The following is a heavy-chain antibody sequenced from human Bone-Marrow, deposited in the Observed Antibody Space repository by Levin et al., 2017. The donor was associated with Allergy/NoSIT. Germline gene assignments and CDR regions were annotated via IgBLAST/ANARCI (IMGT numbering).Heavy chain of an antibody. V-gene: IGHV4-34*01. Sequence: AGGSLRLSCAVYGGSFSGYYWSWIRQPPGKGLEWIGEINHSGSTNYNPSLKSRVTISVDTSKNQFSLKLSSVTAADTAVYYCARGRYYGSGSPGGFDPWGQGTLVTVSS. D-gene: IGHD3-10*01. J-gene: IGHJ5*02. CDR1: GGSFSGYY. CDR3: ARGRYYGSGSPGGFDP. CDR2: INHSGST.